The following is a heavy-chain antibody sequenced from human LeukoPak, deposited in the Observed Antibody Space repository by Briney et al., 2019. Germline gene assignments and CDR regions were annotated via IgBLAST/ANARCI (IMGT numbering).Heavy chain of an antibody. CDR2: IYYSGST. J-gene: IGHJ4*02. V-gene: IGHV4-59*08. Sequence: SETLSLTCTVSGASISPYNWNWIRQPPGKGLEWIGYIYYSGSTNYNPSLKSRVTISVDTSKNQFSLKLSSVTAADTAVYYCARRGYDSSGYYHNYWGQGTLVTVSS. CDR1: GASISPYN. D-gene: IGHD3-22*01. CDR3: ARRGYDSSGYYHNY.